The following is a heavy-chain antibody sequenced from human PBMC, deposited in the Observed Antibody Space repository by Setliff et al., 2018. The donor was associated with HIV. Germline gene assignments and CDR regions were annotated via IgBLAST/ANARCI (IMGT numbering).Heavy chain of an antibody. J-gene: IGHJ4*02. V-gene: IGHV3-21*01. CDR3: AKPPRPSSWPQYYFDY. CDR2: ISSSSTYI. Sequence: GGSLRLSCAASGFTFSNYDMNWVRQAPGKGLEWVSSISSSSTYIFYADSVKGRFTISRDNAKNSLYLQMSSLRAEDTAVYYCAKPPRPSSWPQYYFDYWGQGTLVTVSS. D-gene: IGHD6-13*01. CDR1: GFTFSNYD.